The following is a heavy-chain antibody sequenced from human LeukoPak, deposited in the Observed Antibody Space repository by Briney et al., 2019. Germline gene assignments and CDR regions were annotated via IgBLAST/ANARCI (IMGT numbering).Heavy chain of an antibody. J-gene: IGHJ4*02. CDR3: ATLTVATSFDY. CDR1: GFSFSVYE. V-gene: IGHV3-48*03. D-gene: IGHD5-12*01. CDR2: ISSSGTTI. Sequence: SGGSLRLSCAASGFSFSVYEMHWVRQAPGKGLEWISDISSSGTTIYYADSVKGRFTISRDNAKNSLYLQMNSLRAEDTAVYYCATLTVATSFDYWSQGTLVTVSS.